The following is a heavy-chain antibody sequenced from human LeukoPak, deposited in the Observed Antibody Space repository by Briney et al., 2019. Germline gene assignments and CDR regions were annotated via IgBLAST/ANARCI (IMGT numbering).Heavy chain of an antibody. D-gene: IGHD6-13*01. CDR3: ASIAAAGSNGLDY. Sequence: ASEKVSCKASGYTFTSYGISGVRQAPGQRVEWRGWISAYNGDTNYAQKLQGRVTMTTDTYTSTAYMELRSLRSDGTAVYYCASIAAAGSNGLDYWGQGTLVTVSS. J-gene: IGHJ4*02. CDR1: GYTFTSYG. V-gene: IGHV1-18*01. CDR2: ISAYNGDT.